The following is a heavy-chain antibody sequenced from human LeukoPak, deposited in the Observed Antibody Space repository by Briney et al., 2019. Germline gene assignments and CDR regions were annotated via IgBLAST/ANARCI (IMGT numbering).Heavy chain of an antibody. CDR2: IYYSGST. CDR1: GGSISSSSYY. Sequence: PSETLSLTCTVSGGSISSSSYYWGWIRQPPGKGLEWIGSIYYSGSTYYNPSLKSRVTISVDTSKNQFSLKLSSVTAADTAVYYCARESGYYDSSGYSEFGYWGQGTLVTVSS. V-gene: IGHV4-39*07. J-gene: IGHJ4*02. D-gene: IGHD3-22*01. CDR3: ARESGYYDSSGYSEFGY.